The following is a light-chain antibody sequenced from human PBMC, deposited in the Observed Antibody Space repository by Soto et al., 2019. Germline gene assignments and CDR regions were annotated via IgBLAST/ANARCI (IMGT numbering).Light chain of an antibody. CDR1: QSISSW. J-gene: IGKJ4*01. Sequence: DIQMTQSPSTLSASVGDRVTITCRASQSISSWLAWYQQKPGKAPKLLIYDASSLESGVPSRFSGSGSGTEFTLTISSLQPVDFATYYCQQYNSYCNLTFAGGIKVDI. CDR3: QQYNSYCNLT. V-gene: IGKV1-5*01. CDR2: DAS.